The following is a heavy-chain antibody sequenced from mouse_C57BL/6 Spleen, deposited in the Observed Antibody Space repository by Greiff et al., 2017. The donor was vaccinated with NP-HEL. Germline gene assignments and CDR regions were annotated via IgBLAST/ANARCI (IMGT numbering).Heavy chain of an antibody. CDR3: ATPHYYGSSYVFAY. Sequence: QVQLQQPGAELVKPGASVKLSCKASGYTFTSYWMQWVKQRPGQGLEWIGEIDPSDSYTNYNQKFKGKATLTVDTSSSTAYMQLSSLTSEDSAVYYCATPHYYGSSYVFAYWGQGTLVTVSA. CDR2: IDPSDSYT. D-gene: IGHD1-1*01. J-gene: IGHJ3*01. V-gene: IGHV1-50*01. CDR1: GYTFTSYW.